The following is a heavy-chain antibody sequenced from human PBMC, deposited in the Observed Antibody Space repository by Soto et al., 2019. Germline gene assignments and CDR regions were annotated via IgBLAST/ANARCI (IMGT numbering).Heavy chain of an antibody. CDR1: GFTFSSCG. V-gene: IGHV3-30*18. Sequence: GGSLRLSCAASGFTFSSCGMHWVRQAPGKGLEWVAVISYDGSNKYYADSVKGRFTISRDNSKNTLYLQMNSLRAEDTAVYYCAKEGSSSGWCEYYYYGMDVWGQGTTVTVPS. J-gene: IGHJ6*02. D-gene: IGHD6-19*01. CDR3: AKEGSSSGWCEYYYYGMDV. CDR2: ISYDGSNK.